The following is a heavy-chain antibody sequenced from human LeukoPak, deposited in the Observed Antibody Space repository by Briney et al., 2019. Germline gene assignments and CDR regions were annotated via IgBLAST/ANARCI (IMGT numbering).Heavy chain of an antibody. CDR2: MNPNSGNT. CDR1: GYTFSSHD. CDR3: ARRTPYYYYMDV. Sequence: ASVKVSCKASGYTFSSHDIYWVRQAPGQGLEWMGWMNPNSGNTGYAQKFQGRVTMTRNTSISTAYMELSSLRSEDTAVYYCARRTPYYYYMDVWGKGTTVTISS. V-gene: IGHV1-8*01. D-gene: IGHD2-15*01. J-gene: IGHJ6*03.